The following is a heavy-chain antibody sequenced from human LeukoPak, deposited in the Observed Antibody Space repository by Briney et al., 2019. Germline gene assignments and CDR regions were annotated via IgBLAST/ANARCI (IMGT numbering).Heavy chain of an antibody. J-gene: IGHJ5*02. CDR3: AREYCSSTSCLPNWFDP. D-gene: IGHD2-2*01. Sequence: GGSLRLPCAASGFTFSSYWMSWVRQAPGKGLEWVANIKQDGSEKYYVDSVKGRFTISRDNAENSLYLQMNSPRAEDTAVYYCAREYCSSTSCLPNWFDPWGQGTLVTVSS. CDR1: GFTFSSYW. V-gene: IGHV3-7*01. CDR2: IKQDGSEK.